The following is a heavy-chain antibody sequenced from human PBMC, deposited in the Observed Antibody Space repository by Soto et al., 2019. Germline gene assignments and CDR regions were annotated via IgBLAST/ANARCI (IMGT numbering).Heavy chain of an antibody. CDR3: ARTAAAGKYYYGVDV. CDR2: IYPGDSDT. J-gene: IGHJ6*02. Sequence: GESLKISCKGSGYSFTTYWIGWVSQMPGKGLEWMGIIYPGDSDTRYSPSFQGQVTISADKSISTAYLQWSSLKASDTAMYYCARTAAAGKYYYGVDVWGQGTTVTV. D-gene: IGHD6-13*01. CDR1: GYSFTTYW. V-gene: IGHV5-51*01.